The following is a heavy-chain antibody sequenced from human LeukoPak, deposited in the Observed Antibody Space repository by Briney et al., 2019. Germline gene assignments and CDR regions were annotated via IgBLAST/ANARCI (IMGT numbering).Heavy chain of an antibody. J-gene: IGHJ4*02. CDR3: ARALGSSWDSSLDS. CDR2: ISYDGSVE. V-gene: IGHV3-30*04. D-gene: IGHD6-13*01. Sequence: GRSLRLSRAAPGFTFSNYAMHWVRQAPGKGLEWVALISYDGSVEKSAASVKGRFTISRDNSKNTLYLQMNSLRIEDTAVYYCARALGSSWDSSLDSWGQGTLVPVSS. CDR1: GFTFSNYA.